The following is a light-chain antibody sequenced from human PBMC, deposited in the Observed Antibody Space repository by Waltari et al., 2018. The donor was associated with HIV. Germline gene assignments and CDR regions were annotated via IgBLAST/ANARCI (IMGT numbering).Light chain of an antibody. Sequence: SYELTQPPSVSVSPGPTASITCSGAKWGEKYDSRYQQKPGQSPVLVIYQDDKRPSGIPDRFSGSNSGNTATLTISGTQAMDEADYYCQAWDSSTIVFGGGTKLTVL. CDR3: QAWDSSTIV. CDR1: KWGEKY. J-gene: IGLJ2*01. V-gene: IGLV3-1*01. CDR2: QDD.